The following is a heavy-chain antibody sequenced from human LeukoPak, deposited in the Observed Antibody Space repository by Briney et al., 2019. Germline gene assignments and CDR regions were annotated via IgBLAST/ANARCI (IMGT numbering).Heavy chain of an antibody. CDR3: AKTYYDSMIRRRPAPFDP. CDR2: ISGSGGST. CDR1: GFTFSSYA. J-gene: IGHJ5*02. D-gene: IGHD3-22*01. Sequence: GRSLRLSCAASGFTFSSYAMSWVRQAPGKGLEWVSAISGSGGSTYYADSVKGRFTISRDNSKNTLYLQMNSLRAEDTAVYYCAKTYYDSMIRRRPAPFDPWGQGTLVTVSS. V-gene: IGHV3-23*01.